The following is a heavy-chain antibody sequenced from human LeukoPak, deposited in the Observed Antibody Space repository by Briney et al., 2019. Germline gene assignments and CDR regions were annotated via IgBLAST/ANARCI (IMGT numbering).Heavy chain of an antibody. J-gene: IGHJ4*02. CDR3: ARVICSGGSCYSDY. CDR2: IIPILGIA. CDR1: GGTFSSYA. V-gene: IGHV1-69*04. Sequence: SVKVSCKASGGTFSSYAISWVRQAPGQGLEWMGRIIPILGIANYTQKFQGRVTITADKSTSTAYMELSSLRSEDTAVYYCARVICSGGSCYSDYWGQGTLVTVSS. D-gene: IGHD2-15*01.